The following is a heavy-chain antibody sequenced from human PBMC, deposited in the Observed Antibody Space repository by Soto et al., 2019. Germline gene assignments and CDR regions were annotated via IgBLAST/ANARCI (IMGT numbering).Heavy chain of an antibody. D-gene: IGHD6-19*01. CDR1: GGSISSYY. Sequence: SETLSLTCTVSGGSISSYYWTWIRQPPGKGLEWIGFIYNSGSTHYNPSLRSRVTISVDTSKNTLYLQMNSLRADDTAVYYCARGWGSGWLEFFDSWGQGALVTVSS. J-gene: IGHJ4*02. CDR3: ARGWGSGWLEFFDS. V-gene: IGHV4-59*08. CDR2: IYNSGST.